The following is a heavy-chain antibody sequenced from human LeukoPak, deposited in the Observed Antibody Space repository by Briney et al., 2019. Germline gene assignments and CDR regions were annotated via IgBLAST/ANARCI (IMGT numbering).Heavy chain of an antibody. CDR2: MNPNSGRT. Sequence: ASVKVPCKASGYTLTSYDINWVRQATGQGLEWMGWMNPNSGRTGYAQKFRDRISITRNTSISTAYMELSSLTSEDTGVYYCTRETSSRYFDFWGQGTLVTVSS. CDR3: TRETSSRYFDF. CDR1: GYTLTSYD. V-gene: IGHV1-8*01. J-gene: IGHJ4*02.